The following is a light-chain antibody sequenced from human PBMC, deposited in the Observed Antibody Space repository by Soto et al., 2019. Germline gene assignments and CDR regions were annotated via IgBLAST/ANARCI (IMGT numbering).Light chain of an antibody. CDR3: QQYSSYWT. V-gene: IGKV1-5*01. J-gene: IGKJ1*01. CDR2: DVS. CDR1: QTISSW. Sequence: DIQMTQSPPTLSASVGDRVSITCRASQTISSWLAWYQQKPGKAPELLIYDVSSLEGGVPSRFSGSGFGTEFTLTISSLQPDDFATYYCQQYSSYWTFGQGTKVDIK.